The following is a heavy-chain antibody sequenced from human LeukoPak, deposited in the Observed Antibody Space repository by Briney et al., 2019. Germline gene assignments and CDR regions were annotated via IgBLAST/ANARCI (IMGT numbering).Heavy chain of an antibody. J-gene: IGHJ3*02. V-gene: IGHV1-69*13. CDR2: IIPIFGTA. Sequence: SVKVSCKASGGTFSSYAISWVRQAPGQGLEWMGGIIPIFGTANYAQKFQGRVTITADESTSTAYMELSRLRSDDTAVYYCARDFRRRITMVRGASYAFDIWGQGTMVTVSS. CDR3: ARDFRRRITMVRGASYAFDI. CDR1: GGTFSSYA. D-gene: IGHD3-10*01.